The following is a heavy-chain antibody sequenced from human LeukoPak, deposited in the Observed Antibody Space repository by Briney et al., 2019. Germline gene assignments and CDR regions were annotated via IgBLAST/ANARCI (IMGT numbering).Heavy chain of an antibody. CDR1: GFTFSSYA. Sequence: PGGSLRLSCAASGFTFSSYAMSWVRQAPGKGLEWVSAISGSGGSTYYADSVKGRFTISRDNSKNALYLQMNSLRAEDTAVYYCAKDRVSSSWFFDYWGQGTLVTVSS. D-gene: IGHD6-13*01. CDR2: ISGSGGST. CDR3: AKDRVSSSWFFDY. J-gene: IGHJ4*02. V-gene: IGHV3-23*01.